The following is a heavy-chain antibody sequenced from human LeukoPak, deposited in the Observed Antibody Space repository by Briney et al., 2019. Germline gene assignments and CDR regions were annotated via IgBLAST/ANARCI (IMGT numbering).Heavy chain of an antibody. CDR3: ARDGYGGVAY. J-gene: IGHJ4*02. D-gene: IGHD5-12*01. V-gene: IGHV4-39*07. CDR2: IYYSGST. CDR1: GGSISSSSYY. Sequence: PSETLSLTCTVSGGSISSSSYYWGWIRQPPGKGLEWIGSIYYSGSTYYNPSLKSRVTISVDTSKNQFSLKLNSVTAADTAVYYCARDGYGGVAYWGQGTLVTVSS.